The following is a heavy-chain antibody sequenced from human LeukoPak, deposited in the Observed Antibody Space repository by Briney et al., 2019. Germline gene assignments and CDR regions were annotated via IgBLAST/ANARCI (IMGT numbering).Heavy chain of an antibody. CDR1: GFTFSSHA. CDR2: ISGSAGST. CDR3: AQEEHLLPEYVQH. D-gene: IGHD1/OR15-1a*01. V-gene: IGHV3-23*01. J-gene: IGHJ1*01. Sequence: GGSLRLSCAGSGFTFSSHAMTWVRQAPGKGLEWVSSISGSAGSTSYADSVKGRFTISRDNSKNTLSLQMNSLRAEDTAVYYCAQEEHLLPEYVQHWGQGILVTVSS.